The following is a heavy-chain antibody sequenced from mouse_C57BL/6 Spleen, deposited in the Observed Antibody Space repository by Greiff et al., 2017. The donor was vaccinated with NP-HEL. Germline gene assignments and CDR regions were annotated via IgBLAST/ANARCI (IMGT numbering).Heavy chain of an antibody. CDR3: AEGGVREGY. V-gene: IGHV1-50*01. Sequence: QVHVKQPGAELVKPGASVKLSCKASGYTFTSYWMQWVKQRPGQGLEWIGEIDPSDSYTNYNQKFKGKATLTVDTSSSTAYMQLSSLTSEDSAVYYCAEGGVREGYWGQGTTLTVSS. CDR1: GYTFTSYW. J-gene: IGHJ2*01. D-gene: IGHD2-1*01. CDR2: IDPSDSYT.